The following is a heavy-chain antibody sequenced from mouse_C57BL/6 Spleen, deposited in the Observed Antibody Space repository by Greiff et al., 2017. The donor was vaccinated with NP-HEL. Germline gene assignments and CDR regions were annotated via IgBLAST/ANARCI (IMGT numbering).Heavy chain of an antibody. CDR1: GFTFSSYG. Sequence: EVKLMESGGDLVKPGGSLKLSCAASGFTFSSYGMSWVRQTPDKRLEWVATISSGGSYTYYPDSVKGRFTISRDNAKNTLYLQMSSLKSEDTAMYYCASLYYDYDVRFAYWGQGTLVTVSA. D-gene: IGHD2-4*01. CDR2: ISSGGSYT. CDR3: ASLYYDYDVRFAY. V-gene: IGHV5-6*01. J-gene: IGHJ3*01.